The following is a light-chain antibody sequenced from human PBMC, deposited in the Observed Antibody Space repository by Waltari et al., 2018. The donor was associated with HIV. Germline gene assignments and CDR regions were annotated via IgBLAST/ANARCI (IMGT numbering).Light chain of an antibody. CDR2: SNS. V-gene: IGLV1-44*01. CDR1: RSNIGSNP. Sequence: QSVLTQPPSASGAPGQRVTISCSGSRSNIGSNPVSWYQQLPGTAPKLLISSNSQRPSGVPDRFSGSKSGSSASLAISGLQSEDESQYFCGAWDDSLKGFMFGGETQLTVL. J-gene: IGLJ3*02. CDR3: GAWDDSLKGFM.